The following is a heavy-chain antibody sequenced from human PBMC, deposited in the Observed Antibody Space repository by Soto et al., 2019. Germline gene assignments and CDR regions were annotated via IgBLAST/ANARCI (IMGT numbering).Heavy chain of an antibody. D-gene: IGHD3-22*01. Sequence: SETLSLTCAVCGGSFSGYYWSWIRQPPGKGLEWIGEINHSGSTNYNPSLKSRVTISVDTSKNQFSLKLSSVTAADTAVYYCAPGYDSSGYYYWNFDYWGQGTLVTVS. CDR3: APGYDSSGYYYWNFDY. J-gene: IGHJ4*02. CDR2: INHSGST. CDR1: GGSFSGYY. V-gene: IGHV4-34*01.